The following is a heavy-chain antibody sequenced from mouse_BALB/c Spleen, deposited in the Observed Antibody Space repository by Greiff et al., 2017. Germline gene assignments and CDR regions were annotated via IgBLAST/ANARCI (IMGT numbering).Heavy chain of an antibody. CDR2: IYPYNGGT. J-gene: IGHJ4*01. CDR3: ARRGFYDAMDY. Sequence: VQLKQSGPELVKPGASVKISCKASGYTFTDYNMHWVKQSHGKSLEWIGYIYPYNGGTGYNQKFKSKATLTVDNSSSTAYMELRSLTSEDSAVYYCARRGFYDAMDYWGQGTSVTVSS. CDR1: GYTFTDYN. V-gene: IGHV1S29*02.